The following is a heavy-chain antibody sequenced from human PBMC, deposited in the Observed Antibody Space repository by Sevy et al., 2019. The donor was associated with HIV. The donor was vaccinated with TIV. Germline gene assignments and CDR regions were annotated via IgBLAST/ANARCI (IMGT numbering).Heavy chain of an antibody. CDR2: IYDGGST. V-gene: IGHV4-38-2*02. J-gene: IGHJ4*02. CDR1: GFSISSDYY. Sequence: SETLSLTCTVSGFSISSDYYWGWILQPPGKGLEWIGCIYDGGSTYYNPSLKSRVTISIDTSKNQFSLKLSSVTAADTAVYYCAMDYYGSGSYYEFVYWGQGTLVTVSS. CDR3: AMDYYGSGSYYEFVY. D-gene: IGHD3-10*01.